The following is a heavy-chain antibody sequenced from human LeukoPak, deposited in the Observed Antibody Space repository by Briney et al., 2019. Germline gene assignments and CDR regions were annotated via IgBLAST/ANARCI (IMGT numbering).Heavy chain of an antibody. V-gene: IGHV4-61*01. D-gene: IGHD4-17*01. CDR2: IYYSGST. CDR3: AREEGDYVDWFDP. J-gene: IGHJ5*02. Sequence: TSETLSLTCAVSGYSISSGYYWSWIRQPPGKGLEWIGYIYYSGSTNYNPSLKSRVTISVDTSKNQFSLKLSSVTATDTAVYYCAREEGDYVDWFDPWGQGTLVTVSS. CDR1: GYSISSGYY.